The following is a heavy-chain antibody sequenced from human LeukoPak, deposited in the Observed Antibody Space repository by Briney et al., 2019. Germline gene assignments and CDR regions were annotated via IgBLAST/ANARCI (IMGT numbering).Heavy chain of an antibody. J-gene: IGHJ6*03. Sequence: GGSLRLSCAASGFIFDDYAMHWVRQAPGKGLEWVSGVSWKSDTVGYADSVKGRFTISRDNAKNSLYLQMNGLRAEDTALYYCAKSGKDGLLWLGELVSNYYYMDVWGKGTTVTVSS. D-gene: IGHD3-10*01. CDR2: VSWKSDTV. CDR3: AKSGKDGLLWLGELVSNYYYMDV. CDR1: GFIFDDYA. V-gene: IGHV3-9*01.